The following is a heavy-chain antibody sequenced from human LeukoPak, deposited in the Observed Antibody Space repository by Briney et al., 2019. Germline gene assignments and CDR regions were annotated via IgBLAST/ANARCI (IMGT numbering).Heavy chain of an antibody. CDR3: ARLIAVAGTGAFDI. D-gene: IGHD6-19*01. CDR2: IDPSDSYT. V-gene: IGHV5-10-1*01. J-gene: IGHJ3*02. CDR1: GHNLRTHY. Sequence: GESLKISCRDSGHNLRTHYINWLRQMPGKGLEWMGRIDPSDSYTNYSPSFQGHVTISADKSISTAYLQWSSLKASDTAMYYCARLIAVAGTGAFDIWGQGTMVTVSS.